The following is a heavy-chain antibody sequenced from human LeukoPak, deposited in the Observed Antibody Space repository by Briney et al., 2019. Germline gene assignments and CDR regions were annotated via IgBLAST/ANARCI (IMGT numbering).Heavy chain of an antibody. D-gene: IGHD2-15*01. CDR2: IDYRGTT. Sequence: SETLSLTCTVSGGSISSYYRSWIRQPPGKGLEWIGYIDYRGTTNYNPSLKSRVTISVDPSKSQSSLRLSSVTAADTAVYYCARGWGYCSGGNCYFTYFDYWGQGALVTVSS. CDR1: GGSISSYY. V-gene: IGHV4-59*01. J-gene: IGHJ4*02. CDR3: ARGWGYCSGGNCYFTYFDY.